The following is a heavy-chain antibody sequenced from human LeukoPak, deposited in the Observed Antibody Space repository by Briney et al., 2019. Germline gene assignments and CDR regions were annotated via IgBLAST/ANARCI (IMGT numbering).Heavy chain of an antibody. V-gene: IGHV3-23*01. D-gene: IGHD6-19*01. Sequence: GGSLRLSCAASGFTFRSYSMNWVRQAPGKGLEWVSTISGSGSNTHYADSVKGRFTISRDNYKDTLYMQMNSLRAEDTAVYYCAKPRAVAVPVFDYWGQGILVTVSS. CDR1: GFTFRSYS. CDR2: ISGSGSNT. J-gene: IGHJ4*02. CDR3: AKPRAVAVPVFDY.